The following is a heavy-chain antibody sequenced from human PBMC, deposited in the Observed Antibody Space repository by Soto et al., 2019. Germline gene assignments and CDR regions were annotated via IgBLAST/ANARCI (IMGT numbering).Heavy chain of an antibody. J-gene: IGHJ3*02. V-gene: IGHV3-23*01. CDR1: GFTLSTYA. CDR2: ITGSGGST. D-gene: IGHD2-15*01. CDR3: VKQRGNPSGAVDI. Sequence: EVQLLESGGGLVQPGGSLRLSCVASGFTLSTYAMSWVRQAPGKGLEWVSGITGSGGSTYYADSVKGRFTISRDNSKSTVSLHMNSLRAEDTAVYYCVKQRGNPSGAVDIWGQGKMVTVSS.